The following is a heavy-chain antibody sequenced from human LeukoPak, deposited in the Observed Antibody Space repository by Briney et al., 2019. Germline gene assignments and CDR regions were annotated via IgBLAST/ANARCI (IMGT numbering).Heavy chain of an antibody. CDR2: IYYSGST. J-gene: IGHJ4*02. D-gene: IGHD4-17*01. V-gene: IGHV4-59*06. Sequence: SETLSLTCTVSGGSISTYYWSWIRQHPGKGLEWIGYIYYSGSTYYNPSLKSRVTISVDTSKNQFSLKLSSVTAADTAVYYCARGEQGDYTDYWGQGTLVTVSS. CDR1: GGSISTYY. CDR3: ARGEQGDYTDY.